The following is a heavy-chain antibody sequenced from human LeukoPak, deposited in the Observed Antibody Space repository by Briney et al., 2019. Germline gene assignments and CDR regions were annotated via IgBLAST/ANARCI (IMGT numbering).Heavy chain of an antibody. J-gene: IGHJ4*02. CDR3: ASLFDIVVVPAAMRGTG. Sequence: PSETLSLTCTVSGGSISSSTYYWGWLRQPPGKGLEWIGSIYYSGSTYYNPSLKSRVTISVDTSKNQFSLKLSSVTAADTAVYYCASLFDIVVVPAAMRGTGWGQGTLVTVSS. D-gene: IGHD2-2*01. CDR2: IYYSGST. V-gene: IGHV4-39*01. CDR1: GGSISSSTYY.